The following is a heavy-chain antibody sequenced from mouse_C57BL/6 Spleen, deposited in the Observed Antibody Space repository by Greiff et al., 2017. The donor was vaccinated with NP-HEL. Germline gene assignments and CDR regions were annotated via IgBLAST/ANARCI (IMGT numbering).Heavy chain of an antibody. CDR1: GYTFTSYW. V-gene: IGHV1-55*01. Sequence: VQLQQSGAELVKPGASVKMSCKASGYTFTSYWITWVKQRPGQGLEWIGDIYPGSGSTNYNEKFKSKATLTVDTSSSTAYMQLSSLTSEDSAVYYCARGGTTVWYFDVWGTGTTVTVSS. CDR3: ARGGTTVWYFDV. J-gene: IGHJ1*03. D-gene: IGHD1-1*01. CDR2: IYPGSGST.